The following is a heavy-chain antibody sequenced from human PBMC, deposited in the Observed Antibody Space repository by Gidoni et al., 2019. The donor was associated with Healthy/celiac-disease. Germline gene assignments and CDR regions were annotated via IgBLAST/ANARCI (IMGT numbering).Heavy chain of an antibody. V-gene: IGHV3-30*18. CDR3: AKDIAAAHSNWFDP. CDR2: ISYDGSNK. Sequence: QVQLVESGGGVVQPGRSLRLSCAASGFTFSSYGMHWVRQAQGKGLEWVAVISYDGSNKYYADSVKGRFTISRDNSKNTLYLQMNSLRAEDTAVYYCAKDIAAAHSNWFDPWGQGTLVTVSS. D-gene: IGHD6-13*01. J-gene: IGHJ5*02. CDR1: GFTFSSYG.